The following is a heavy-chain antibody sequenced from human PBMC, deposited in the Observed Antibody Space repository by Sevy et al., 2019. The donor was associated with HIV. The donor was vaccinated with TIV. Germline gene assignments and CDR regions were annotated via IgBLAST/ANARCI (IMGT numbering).Heavy chain of an antibody. J-gene: IGHJ4*02. CDR3: ARVAGYSIVWSPGY. V-gene: IGHV3-30*03. CDR1: AFTFSAHA. D-gene: IGHD1-26*01. CDR2: ISYDGSSE. Sequence: GGSLRLSCAASAFTFSAHAMDWVRQAPGMGLEWVAVISYDGSSEYYADSVKGRFTISRDNSKNTLYLQMDGLRPDDTAVYYCARVAGYSIVWSPGYWGQRTLVTVSS.